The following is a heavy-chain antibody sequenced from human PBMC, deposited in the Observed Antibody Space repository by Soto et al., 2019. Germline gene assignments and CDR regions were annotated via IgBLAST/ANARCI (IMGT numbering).Heavy chain of an antibody. Sequence: GGSLRLSCVFSGFAFSSYEMNWVRQAPEKGLEWLSHITSNSDTIYYTDSVRGRFTISRDNAMNSLFLQMNSLRADATATYYCARGGYAFNRSGYLLYYYAMAVWRQGPSLNVSS. CDR3: ARGGYAFNRSGYLLYYYAMAV. CDR2: ITSNSDTI. D-gene: IGHD3-22*01. CDR1: GFAFSSYE. J-gene: IGHJ6*02. V-gene: IGHV3-48*03.